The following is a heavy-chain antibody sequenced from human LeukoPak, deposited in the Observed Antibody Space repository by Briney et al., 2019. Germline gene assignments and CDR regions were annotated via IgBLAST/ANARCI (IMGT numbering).Heavy chain of an antibody. Sequence: SETQSLTCAVYGGSFSDYYWSWIRQPPGKGLEWIGEINHSGSTNYNPSLKSRVTISVDTSKNQFSLKLSSVTAADTAVYYCARVGSSSWYGFAAFDIWGQGTMVTVSS. V-gene: IGHV4-34*01. D-gene: IGHD6-13*01. CDR1: GGSFSDYY. CDR3: ARVGSSSWYGFAAFDI. CDR2: INHSGST. J-gene: IGHJ3*02.